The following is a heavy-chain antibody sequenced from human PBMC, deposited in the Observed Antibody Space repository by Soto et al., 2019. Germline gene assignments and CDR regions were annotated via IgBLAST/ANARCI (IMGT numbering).Heavy chain of an antibody. CDR1: GFPFSSYW. CDR3: ARAYYGLLTGYNTDY. D-gene: IGHD3-9*01. Sequence: DVQLVESGGDLVQRGGSLRLSCAASGFPFSSYWMHWVRHTPGKGLDWVARISGDGVTTYYADSVTGRFTVSRDNAKNTLSLQISGLRAEYTAVYYCARAYYGLLTGYNTDYWGQGSLVSVSS. CDR2: ISGDGVTT. J-gene: IGHJ4*02. V-gene: IGHV3-74*01.